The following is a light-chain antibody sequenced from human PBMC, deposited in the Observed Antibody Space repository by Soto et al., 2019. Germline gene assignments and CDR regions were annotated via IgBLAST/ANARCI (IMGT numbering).Light chain of an antibody. Sequence: DIPMTQSPSSLSVSVGDRVTITCQASHDITNLLNWYQQKPGKAPKLLIYDVSKLETGVPSRFSGSGSGTDFTLTISSLQPEDIATYFCQQYDDLPITFGQGTRLDVK. CDR1: HDITNL. J-gene: IGKJ5*01. V-gene: IGKV1-33*01. CDR2: DVS. CDR3: QQYDDLPIT.